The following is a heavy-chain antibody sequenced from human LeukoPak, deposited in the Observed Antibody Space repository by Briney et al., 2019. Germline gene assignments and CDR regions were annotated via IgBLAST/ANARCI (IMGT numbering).Heavy chain of an antibody. CDR2: INSDGSRT. J-gene: IGHJ4*02. V-gene: IGHV3-74*01. Sequence: PGGSLRLSCAASGFTFSSYWMHWVRQAPGKGLVWVSRINSDGSRTNYADSVKGRFTISRDNSKNTLYLQMNSLRAEDTAVYYCAKGPPVEVFGVVTSFDYWGQGTLVTVSS. CDR1: GFTFSSYW. D-gene: IGHD3-3*01. CDR3: AKGPPVEVFGVVTSFDY.